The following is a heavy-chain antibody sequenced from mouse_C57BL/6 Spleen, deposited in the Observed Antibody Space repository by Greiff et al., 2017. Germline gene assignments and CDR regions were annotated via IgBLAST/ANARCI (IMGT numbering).Heavy chain of an antibody. CDR3: ARHIDYDGGYYAMDY. D-gene: IGHD2-4*01. V-gene: IGHV1-64*01. Sequence: VQLQQSGAELVKPGASVKLSCKASGYTFTSYWMHWVKQRPGQGLEWIGMIHPNSGSTNYNEKFKSKATLTVDKSSSTAYMQLSSLTSEDSAVYYCARHIDYDGGYYAMDYWGQGTSVTVSS. CDR1: GYTFTSYW. J-gene: IGHJ4*01. CDR2: IHPNSGST.